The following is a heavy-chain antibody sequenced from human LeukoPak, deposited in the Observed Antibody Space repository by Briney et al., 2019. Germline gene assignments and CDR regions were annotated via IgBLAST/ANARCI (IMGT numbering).Heavy chain of an antibody. J-gene: IGHJ1*01. D-gene: IGHD6-19*01. CDR2: ISSSSSYI. V-gene: IGHV3-21*01. Sequence: GGSLRLSCAASGFTFSSYSMNWVRQAPGKGLEWVSSISSSSSYIYYADSVKGRFTISRDNSKNTLYLQMNSLRAEDTAVYYCAKDAIRYSSGLGYFQHWGQGTLVTVSS. CDR1: GFTFSSYS. CDR3: AKDAIRYSSGLGYFQH.